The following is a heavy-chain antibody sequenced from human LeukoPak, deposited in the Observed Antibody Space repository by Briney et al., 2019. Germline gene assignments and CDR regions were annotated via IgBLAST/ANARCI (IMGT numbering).Heavy chain of an antibody. CDR1: GFTVSSNY. J-gene: IGHJ4*02. Sequence: GGSLRLSCAASGFTVSSNYMSWVRQAPGKGLEWVSVIYSGGSSYYADSVKGRFTISRDNSKNTLYLQMNSLRAEDTAVYYCARLLCGGDCYSEYYFDYWGQGTLVTVSS. CDR3: ARLLCGGDCYSEYYFDY. V-gene: IGHV3-66*04. CDR2: IYSGGSS. D-gene: IGHD2-21*02.